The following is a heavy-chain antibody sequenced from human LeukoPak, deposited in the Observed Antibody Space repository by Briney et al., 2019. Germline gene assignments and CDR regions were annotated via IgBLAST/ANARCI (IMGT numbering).Heavy chain of an antibody. CDR3: ARDCYYVPDY. Sequence: PAGSLSLTCAASGFTISNTCWHWVRQAPGKGLVWISRIHSDGISTTYADPVRGRFTIYRDNAKNPLYLQMNSPRAEDTAVYYCARDCYYVPDYWGQGTLVTVSS. CDR2: IHSDGIST. J-gene: IGHJ4*02. V-gene: IGHV3-74*03. D-gene: IGHD3-10*02. CDR1: GFTISNTC.